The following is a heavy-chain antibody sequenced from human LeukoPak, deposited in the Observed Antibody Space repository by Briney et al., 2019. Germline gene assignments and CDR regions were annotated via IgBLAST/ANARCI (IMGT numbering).Heavy chain of an antibody. CDR3: ARDRVAAGFDY. V-gene: IGHV3-7*03. J-gene: IGHJ4*02. Sequence: GGSLRLSCAAPGFTFSSYWMSWVRQAPGKGLEWVANIKQDGSEKYYVDSVKGRFTISRDNAKNSLYLQMNSLRAEDTAVYYCARDRVAAGFDYWGQGTLVTVSS. CDR2: IKQDGSEK. D-gene: IGHD6-13*01. CDR1: GFTFSSYW.